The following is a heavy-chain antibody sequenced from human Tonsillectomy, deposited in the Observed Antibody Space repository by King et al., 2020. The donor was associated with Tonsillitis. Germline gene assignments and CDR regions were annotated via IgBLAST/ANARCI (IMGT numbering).Heavy chain of an antibody. D-gene: IGHD6-13*01. CDR2: INHSGST. J-gene: IGHJ4*02. V-gene: IGHV4-34*01. CDR3: ARGRPRHRHYGYSSPLWGPYFDY. CDR1: GGSFSGYY. Sequence: VQLQQWGAGLLKPSETLSLTCAVYGGSFSGYYWSWIRQPPGKGLEWIGEINHSGSTNYNPSLKSRVTISVDTSKNQFSLKLSSVTAADTAVYYCARGRPRHRHYGYSSPLWGPYFDYWGQGTLVTVSS.